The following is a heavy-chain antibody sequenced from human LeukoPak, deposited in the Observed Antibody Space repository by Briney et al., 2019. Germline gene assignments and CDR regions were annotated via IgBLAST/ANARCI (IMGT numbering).Heavy chain of an antibody. Sequence: SVKVSCKASGGTFSSYAISWVRQAPGQGLEWMGGIIPIFGTANYAQKFQGRVTITTDESTSTAYMELSSLRSEDTAVYYCARVPGGNWNDESLKTRNWFDPWGQGTLVTASS. CDR1: GGTFSSYA. J-gene: IGHJ5*02. D-gene: IGHD1-20*01. V-gene: IGHV1-69*05. CDR2: IIPIFGTA. CDR3: ARVPGGNWNDESLKTRNWFDP.